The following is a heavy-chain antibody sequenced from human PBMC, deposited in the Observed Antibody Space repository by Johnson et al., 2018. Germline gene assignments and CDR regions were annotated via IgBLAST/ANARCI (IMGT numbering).Heavy chain of an antibody. CDR3: AKDVRDFWISRDYYYYGMDV. V-gene: IGHV3-23*04. J-gene: IGHJ6*02. CDR2: ISGSGGST. Sequence: VQLVQSGGGLVQPGGSLRLSCAASGFTFSSYAMSWVRQAPGKGLEWVSPISGSGGSTYYADSVKGQFTISRDNSKNTLYLQMNSLRAEDTAVYYCAKDVRDFWISRDYYYYGMDVWGQGTTVAVSS. D-gene: IGHD3-3*01. CDR1: GFTFSSYA.